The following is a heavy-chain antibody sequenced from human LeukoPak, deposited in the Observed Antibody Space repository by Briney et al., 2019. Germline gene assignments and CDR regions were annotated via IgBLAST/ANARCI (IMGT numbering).Heavy chain of an antibody. Sequence: PGGSLRLSCAASGFTFSNAWMSWVRQAPGKGLVWVSRINSDGTNTTYADSVKGRFTISRDNAKNTLYLQMNSLRAEDTAVYYCVRSYYGSGSYPWDWGQGTLVTVSS. CDR3: VRSYYGSGSYPWD. V-gene: IGHV3-74*01. CDR1: GFTFSNAW. CDR2: INSDGTNT. D-gene: IGHD3-10*01. J-gene: IGHJ4*02.